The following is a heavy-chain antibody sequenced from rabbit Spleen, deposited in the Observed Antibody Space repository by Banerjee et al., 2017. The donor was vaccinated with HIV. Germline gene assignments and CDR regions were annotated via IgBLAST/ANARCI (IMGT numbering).Heavy chain of an antibody. D-gene: IGHD8-1*01. CDR1: GFSFSSSYY. CDR2: ISTDSGKT. J-gene: IGHJ4*01. CDR3: ARTAGTSDANSYFDL. Sequence: QEQLVESGGGLVQPEGSLTLTCTASGFSFSSSYYICWVRQAPGKGLEWIGCISTDSGKTYYASWAKGRFTISKTSSTTVTLQMTSLTAADTATYFCARTAGTSDANSYFDLWGPGTLVTVS. V-gene: IGHV1S45*01.